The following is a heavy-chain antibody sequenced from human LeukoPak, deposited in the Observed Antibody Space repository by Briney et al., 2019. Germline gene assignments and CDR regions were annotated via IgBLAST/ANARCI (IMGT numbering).Heavy chain of an antibody. D-gene: IGHD1-1*01. Sequence: GSLRLSCKGSGYSFTSYWIGWVRQMPGKGLEWMGIIYPGDSDTRYSPSFQGQVTISADKSITTAYLQWSRLKASDTAMCHCARHIWNGGFDYWGQGTLVTVSS. J-gene: IGHJ4*02. V-gene: IGHV5-51*01. CDR1: GYSFTSYW. CDR2: IYPGDSDT. CDR3: ARHIWNGGFDY.